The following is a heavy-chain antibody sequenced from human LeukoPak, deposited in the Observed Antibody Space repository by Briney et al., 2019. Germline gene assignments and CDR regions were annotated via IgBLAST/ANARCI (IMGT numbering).Heavy chain of an antibody. V-gene: IGHV3-23*01. Sequence: GGSLRLSCAASGLIFSSYAMSWVRQAPGKGLEWVSTISGSGHSTYYADSVKGRFTISRDNSKNTLYLQMNSLRAEHTAVYYCAKDQGYCSGGNCYHDFDYWGQGTLVTVSS. CDR3: AKDQGYCSGGNCYHDFDY. J-gene: IGHJ4*02. CDR2: ISGSGHST. D-gene: IGHD2-15*01. CDR1: GLIFSSYA.